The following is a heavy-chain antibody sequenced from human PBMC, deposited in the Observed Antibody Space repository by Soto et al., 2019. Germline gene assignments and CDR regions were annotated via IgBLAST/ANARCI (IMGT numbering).Heavy chain of an antibody. CDR3: AKDRRPLRLGELSFPHFADY. CDR1: GFTFSSYA. D-gene: IGHD3-16*02. Sequence: GGSLRLSCAASGFTFSSYAMSWVRQAPGKGLEWVSAISGSGGSTYYADSVKGRFTISRDNSKNTLYLQMNSLRAEDTAVYYCAKDRRPLRLGELSFPHFADYWGQGTLVTVSS. J-gene: IGHJ4*02. V-gene: IGHV3-23*01. CDR2: ISGSGGST.